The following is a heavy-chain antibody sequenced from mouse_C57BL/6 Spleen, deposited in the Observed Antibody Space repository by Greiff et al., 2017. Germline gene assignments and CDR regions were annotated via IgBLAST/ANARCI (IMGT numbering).Heavy chain of an antibody. CDR3: ESIYYGNYEDY. Sequence: EVKLVESGPGLVKPSQSLSLTCSVTGYSITSGYYWNWIRQFPGNKLEWMGYISYDGSNNYNPSLKNRISITRDTSKNQFFLKLNSVTTEDTATYYCESIYYGNYEDYWGQGTTLTVSS. V-gene: IGHV3-6*01. CDR2: ISYDGSN. J-gene: IGHJ2*01. CDR1: GYSITSGYY. D-gene: IGHD2-1*01.